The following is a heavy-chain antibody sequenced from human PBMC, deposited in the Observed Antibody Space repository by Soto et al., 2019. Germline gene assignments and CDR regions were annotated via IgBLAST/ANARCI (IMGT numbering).Heavy chain of an antibody. D-gene: IGHD1-26*01. J-gene: IGHJ4*02. V-gene: IGHV3-7*01. CDR2: IKEDGSDN. CDR1: GFIFSSYW. Sequence: QPGGSLRLSCAASGFIFSSYWMSWVRQAPGKGLGWVANIKEDGSDNYYVDSVKGRFTISRDNAQNSLYLQMNSLRAEDTAVYYCAREFSGSFDYWGQGTLVAVSS. CDR3: AREFSGSFDY.